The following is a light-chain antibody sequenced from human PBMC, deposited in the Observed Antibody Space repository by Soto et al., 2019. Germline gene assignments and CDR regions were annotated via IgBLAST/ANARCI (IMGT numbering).Light chain of an antibody. J-gene: IGLJ1*01. Sequence: QSVLTHPVSVSGSPGQSIPIFCTGTSSDVGAYNYVSWYQQHPGKAPKLMIYDVSNRPSGVSNRFSGSKSGNTASLTISGLQAEDEADYYCSSYTGSSTLYVFGTGTKVTVL. CDR1: SSDVGAYNY. CDR3: SSYTGSSTLYV. V-gene: IGLV2-14*01. CDR2: DVS.